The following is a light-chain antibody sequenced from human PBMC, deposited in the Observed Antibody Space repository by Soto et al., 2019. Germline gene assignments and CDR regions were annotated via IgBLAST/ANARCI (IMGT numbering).Light chain of an antibody. CDR1: SSDVGAYNY. J-gene: IGLJ1*01. CDR2: DVS. V-gene: IGLV2-14*03. Sequence: QSALTQPASVSGSPGQSITISCTGTSSDVGAYNYVSWYQQHPGKVPKLMIYDVSDRPSGVSNRFSGSKSGNTAPLTISGLQAEDEADYYCSSFTRSNSYVFGTGTKLTV. CDR3: SSFTRSNSYV.